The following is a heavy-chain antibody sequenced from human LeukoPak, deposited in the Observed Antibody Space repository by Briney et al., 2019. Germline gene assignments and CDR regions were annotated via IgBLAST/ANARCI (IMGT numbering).Heavy chain of an antibody. CDR2: ISSSGSTI. CDR3: AREPVVRGKNGMDV. Sequence: GGSLRLSCAASGFTFSSYEMNWVRQAPGKGLEWVPYISSSGSTIYYADSVKGRFTISRDNAKNSLYLQMNSLRAEDTAVYYCAREPVVRGKNGMDVWGKGTTVTVSS. CDR1: GFTFSSYE. D-gene: IGHD3-10*01. V-gene: IGHV3-48*03. J-gene: IGHJ6*04.